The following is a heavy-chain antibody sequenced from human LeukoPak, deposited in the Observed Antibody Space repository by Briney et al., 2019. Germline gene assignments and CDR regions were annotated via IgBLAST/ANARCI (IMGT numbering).Heavy chain of an antibody. CDR2: ISGSGRTI. Sequence: GGSLRLSCAASGFTFDAYEINWVRQAPGKGLEWVSYISGSGRTIYYADSVKGRFTISWDNAKDSVYLQMNRLRAEDTAVYYCARGVYGRFDSWGQGTLVTVSS. D-gene: IGHD2/OR15-2a*01. CDR3: ARGVYGRFDS. V-gene: IGHV3-48*03. CDR1: GFTFDAYE. J-gene: IGHJ5*01.